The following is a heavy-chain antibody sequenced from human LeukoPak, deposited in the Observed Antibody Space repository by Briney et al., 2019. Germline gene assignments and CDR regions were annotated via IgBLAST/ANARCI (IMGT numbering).Heavy chain of an antibody. CDR1: GGSFSGYY. D-gene: IGHD4-17*01. J-gene: IGHJ6*03. Sequence: SETLSLTCAVYGGSFSGYYWSWIRQPPGKGLEWIGEINHSGSTNYNPSPKSRVTISVDTSKNQFSLKLTPVTAADTAVYYCARDYGDYVHYYMDVWGKGTTVTVSS. V-gene: IGHV4-34*01. CDR3: ARDYGDYVHYYMDV. CDR2: INHSGST.